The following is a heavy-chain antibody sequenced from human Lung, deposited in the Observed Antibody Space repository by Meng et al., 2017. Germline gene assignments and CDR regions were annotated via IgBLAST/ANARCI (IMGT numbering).Heavy chain of an antibody. Sequence: ASVKVSCKPSGYSFTAYYIHWVRQAPGQGLEWLGHINPNSGDTLYAQKFQGRVSMTGDTSISTAYVELSSLRSDDTAVYYCVRDENISLGKLFGDYWGQGTMVNGAS. D-gene: IGHD2-21*01. CDR2: INPNSGDT. CDR1: GYSFTAYY. J-gene: IGHJ4*02. CDR3: VRDENISLGKLFGDY. V-gene: IGHV1-2*06.